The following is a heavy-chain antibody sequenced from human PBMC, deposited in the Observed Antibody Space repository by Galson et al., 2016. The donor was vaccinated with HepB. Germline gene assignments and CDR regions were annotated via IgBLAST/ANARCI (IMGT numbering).Heavy chain of an antibody. CDR3: ARGAMLRGVISPLDY. Sequence: TLSLTCTVSGGSISSYYWSWIRQPPGKGLEWIGYIYYSGSTYYNPSLKSRVTISIDTSKNQFSLKLSSVTAADTAVYYCARGAMLRGVISPLDYWGQGTLVTVSS. V-gene: IGHV4-59*08. CDR1: GGSISSYY. J-gene: IGHJ4*02. CDR2: IYYSGST. D-gene: IGHD3-10*01.